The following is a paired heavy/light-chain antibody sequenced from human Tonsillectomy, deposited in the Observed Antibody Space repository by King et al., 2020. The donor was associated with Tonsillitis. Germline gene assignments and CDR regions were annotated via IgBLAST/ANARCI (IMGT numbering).Heavy chain of an antibody. J-gene: IGHJ4*02. CDR1: GVSINNRDYF. V-gene: IGHV4-31*03. CDR3: VTSSDWGEY. Sequence: QVYLQESGPGLVKPSQTLSLTCSVSGVSINNRDYFWSWIRQHPVEGLQYIGSTRYGGGTDYTPSLEGRVTISIDTSKNHLSLRLTAVTAADTAVYYCVTSSDWGEYWGQGTLVTVSS. CDR2: TRYGGGT. D-gene: IGHD7-27*01.
Light chain of an antibody. CDR3: RQRNEWPST. CDR1: QSVTDS. J-gene: IGKJ5*01. V-gene: IGKV3-11*01. Sequence: IVLTQSPATLSLSPGERATLSCRASQSVTDSLFWYQQKPGQAPRLLISYTSSRATGIPARFSGFGSETDFTLTISSLEPEDFALYYCRQRNEWPSTFGQGTRLEIK. CDR2: YTS.